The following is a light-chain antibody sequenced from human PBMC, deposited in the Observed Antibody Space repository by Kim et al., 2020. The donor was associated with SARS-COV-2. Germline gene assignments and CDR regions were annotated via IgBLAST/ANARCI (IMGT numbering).Light chain of an antibody. V-gene: IGLV3-1*01. J-gene: IGLJ2*01. CDR1: KLGDKY. Sequence: SYELTQPPSVSVSPGQTASITCSGDKLGDKYACWYQQKPGQSPVLVIYQDSKRPSGIPERFSGSNSGNTATLTISGTQAMDEADYYCRAWDSSTVLVGG. CDR2: QDS. CDR3: RAWDSSTVL.